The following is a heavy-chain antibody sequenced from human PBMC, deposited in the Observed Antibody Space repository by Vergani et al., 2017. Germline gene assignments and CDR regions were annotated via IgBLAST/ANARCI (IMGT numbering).Heavy chain of an antibody. D-gene: IGHD2-21*01. V-gene: IGHV4-59*01. Sequence: QVQLQESGPGLVKPSETLSLTCTVSGGSISHYYWSWIRQPPGKGPEWIGYVNNDGSTNYNPSLGSRVSISLDTSKSQFSLKLTSVTAADTAVYYCARHISVVRPSSMTAFDYWGQGTLVTVSS. J-gene: IGHJ4*02. CDR3: ARHISVVRPSSMTAFDY. CDR1: GGSISHYY. CDR2: VNNDGST.